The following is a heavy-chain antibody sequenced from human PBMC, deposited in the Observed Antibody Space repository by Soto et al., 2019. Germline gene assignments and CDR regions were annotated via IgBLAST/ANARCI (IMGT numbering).Heavy chain of an antibody. Sequence: QVHLVQSGAEVKKPGASVKVSCKASGYTFTTYGISWVRQAPGQGLEWMGWISTYNGNTNYEQKPQGRVTLATGTLTGTAYMGLRSLRSDDTAVYYCARRGAYCRGGTCYHFDYWGQGTLVTVSS. CDR1: GYTFTTYG. D-gene: IGHD2-15*01. J-gene: IGHJ4*02. CDR2: ISTYNGNT. V-gene: IGHV1-18*04. CDR3: ARRGAYCRGGTCYHFDY.